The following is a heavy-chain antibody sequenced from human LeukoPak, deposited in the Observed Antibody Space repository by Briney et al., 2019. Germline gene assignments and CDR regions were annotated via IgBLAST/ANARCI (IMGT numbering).Heavy chain of an antibody. CDR3: AKDQQWSSAHSFDY. V-gene: IGHV3-23*01. D-gene: IGHD6-19*01. CDR1: GFTFSSYA. CDR2: IRDSGSST. Sequence: GGSLRLSCAASGFTFSSYAMSWVRQAPGKGLEWVSAIRDSGSSTHYADSVKGRFTISRDNSKNTLYLQMNSLRAEDTAVYYCAKDQQWSSAHSFDYWGQGTLVTVSS. J-gene: IGHJ4*02.